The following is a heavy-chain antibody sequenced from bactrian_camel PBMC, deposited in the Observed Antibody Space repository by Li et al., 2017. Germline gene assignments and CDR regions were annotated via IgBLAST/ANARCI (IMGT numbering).Heavy chain of an antibody. CDR3: AATEDGSCARDVRPPCPYGGPYNY. D-gene: IGHD6*01. CDR2: IYTGGGAT. Sequence: QLVESGGGSVQVGGSLRLSCTASGDTSTARCMGWFRQAPGKEREGVAGIYTGGGATQYVASVKGRFTISQDNRKNTVYLQMTSLKPEDTATYYCAATEDGSCARDVRPPCPYGGPYNYWGQ. J-gene: IGHJ4*01. CDR1: GDTSTARC. V-gene: IGHV3S40*01.